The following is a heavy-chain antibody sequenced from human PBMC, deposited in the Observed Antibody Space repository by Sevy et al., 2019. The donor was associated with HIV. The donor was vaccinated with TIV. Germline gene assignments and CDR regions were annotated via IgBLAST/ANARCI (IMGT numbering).Heavy chain of an antibody. J-gene: IGHJ3*02. CDR1: GFTFSSYE. CDR3: ARDSIVATIRDDAFDI. V-gene: IGHV3-48*03. D-gene: IGHD5-12*01. Sequence: GGSPRLSCAASGFTFSSYEMNWVRQAPGKGLEWVSYISSSGSTIYYADSVKGRFTISRDNAKNSLYLQMNSLRAEDTAVYYCARDSIVATIRDDAFDIWGQGTMVNVSS. CDR2: ISSSGSTI.